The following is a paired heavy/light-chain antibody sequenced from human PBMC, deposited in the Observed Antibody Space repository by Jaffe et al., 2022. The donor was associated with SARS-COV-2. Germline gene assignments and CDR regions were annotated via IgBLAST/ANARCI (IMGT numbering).Light chain of an antibody. CDR3: QQGYRTPFT. CDR2: TTS. CDR1: QSIRSC. Sequence: DIQMTQSPSSLSASVGDRVTITCRASQSIRSCLNWYQQIPGKAPKLLIYTTSRLQSGVPSRFSGSGSGTDFTLTISNLQPEDFATYYCQQGYRTPFTFGPGTKV. V-gene: IGKV1-39*01. J-gene: IGKJ3*01.
Heavy chain of an antibody. CDR1: GGIFTSYT. CDR2: ITPLSGIP. J-gene: IGHJ5*02. CDR3: AREQRDQLGFLEGLPDNGWFDP. V-gene: IGHV1-69*08. Sequence: QVQLVQSGAEVKTPGSSVKVSCTTSGGIFTSYTIGWVRQAPGQGLEWMGRITPLSGIPYYAQKFQGRLTITADKSTSTVYMELRSLRSDDTAVYYCAREQRDQLGFLEGLPDNGWFDPWGQGTQVTVSS. D-gene: IGHD3-3*01.